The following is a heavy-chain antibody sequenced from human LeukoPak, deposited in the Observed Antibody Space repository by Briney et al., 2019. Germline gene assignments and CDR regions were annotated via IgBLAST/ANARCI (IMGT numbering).Heavy chain of an antibody. CDR3: AKSIAVAGPLYNWFDP. J-gene: IGHJ5*02. CDR1: GGSISSSSYY. Sequence: SETLSLTCTVSGGSISSSSYYWGWIRQPPGKGLEWIGSIYYSGSTYYNPSLKSRVTISVDTSKNQFSLKLSSVTAADTAVYYCAKSIAVAGPLYNWFDPWGQGTLVTVSS. V-gene: IGHV4-39*07. D-gene: IGHD6-19*01. CDR2: IYYSGST.